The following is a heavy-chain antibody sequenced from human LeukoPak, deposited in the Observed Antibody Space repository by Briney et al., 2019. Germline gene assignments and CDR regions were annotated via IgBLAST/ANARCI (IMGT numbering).Heavy chain of an antibody. CDR2: IYSGSST. CDR1: GFTVSSNY. CDR3: AREAQYCSSTSCYAGDDAFDI. D-gene: IGHD2-2*01. Sequence: GGSLRLSCAASGFTVSSNYMSWVRQAPGKGLEWVSAIYSGSSTYYADSVKGRFTISRDNSKNSLYLQMNSLRAEDTAVYYCAREAQYCSSTSCYAGDDAFDIWGQGTMVTVSS. J-gene: IGHJ3*02. V-gene: IGHV3-53*01.